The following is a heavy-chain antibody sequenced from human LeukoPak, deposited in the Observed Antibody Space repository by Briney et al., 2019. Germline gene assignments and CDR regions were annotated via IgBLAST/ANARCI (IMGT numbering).Heavy chain of an antibody. CDR2: ISGGGSAT. Sequence: PGGSLRLSCAASGFTFSNYGLSWVRQAPGKGLEWVSAISGGGSATYYADSVKGRFTISRDNAKNSLYLQMNSLRAEDTAVYYCARGDYDSSGYYYYFDYWGQGTLVTVSS. J-gene: IGHJ4*02. CDR3: ARGDYDSSGYYYYFDY. CDR1: GFTFSNYG. D-gene: IGHD3-22*01. V-gene: IGHV3-21*01.